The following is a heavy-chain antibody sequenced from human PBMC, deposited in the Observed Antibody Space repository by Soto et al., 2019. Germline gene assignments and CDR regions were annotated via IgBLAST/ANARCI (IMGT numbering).Heavy chain of an antibody. J-gene: IGHJ6*02. Sequence: SQTLPPTCTVSGGSIIPGSYYCQWLRQPPGKGLEWIGYTYYSGSTSYNPSPKSRVTISVDTSKNQFSLKLSFVTAADTAVYFCAICGGDYDFWSDDYYGIAVWVQGTTVT. CDR3: AICGGDYDFWSDDYYGIAV. V-gene: IGHV4-30-4*01. CDR1: GGSIIPGSYY. CDR2: TYYSGST. D-gene: IGHD3-3*01.